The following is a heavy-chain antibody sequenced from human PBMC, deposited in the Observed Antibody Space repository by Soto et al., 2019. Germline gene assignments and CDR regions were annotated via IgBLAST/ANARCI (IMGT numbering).Heavy chain of an antibody. CDR1: GYTFSSYG. CDR3: VRDAGSSCWHWGLDD. Sequence: VQLVQSGAEVKKPGASVKVSCKASGYTFSSYGISWVRQAPGQGLEWMGWISAYNGNTEYAQKVQGRVTMTTDTSTSTAYMELRSLRSDDTAVYYCVRDAGSSCWHWGLDDWGQGTLVTVVS. D-gene: IGHD6-19*01. J-gene: IGHJ4*02. CDR2: ISAYNGNT. V-gene: IGHV1-18*01.